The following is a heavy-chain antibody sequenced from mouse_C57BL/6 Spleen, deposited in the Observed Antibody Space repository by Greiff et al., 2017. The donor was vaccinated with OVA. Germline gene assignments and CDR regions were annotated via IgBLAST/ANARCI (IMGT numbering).Heavy chain of an antibody. J-gene: IGHJ4*01. CDR3: AKGIYDGYYEDAMDY. Sequence: VQLQQSGPELVKPGASVKISCKASGYTFTDYYMNWVKQSHGKSLEWIGDINPNNGGTSYNQKFKGKATLTVDKSSSTAYMELRSLTSEDSAVYYCAKGIYDGYYEDAMDYWGQGTSVTVSS. CDR1: GYTFTDYY. V-gene: IGHV1-26*01. D-gene: IGHD2-3*01. CDR2: INPNNGGT.